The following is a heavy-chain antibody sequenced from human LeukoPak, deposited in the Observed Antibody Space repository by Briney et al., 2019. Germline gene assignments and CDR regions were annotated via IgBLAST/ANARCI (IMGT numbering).Heavy chain of an antibody. V-gene: IGHV3-23*01. Sequence: PGGSLRLSCAASGFTFSSYVMSCVRQAPGEGGEWVPAVSGSGGSTYYADAVKGRFTISRDNSKNTLYLQMNSLRAEDTAVYYCAKGHYNPSYYFDYWGQGTLVTVSS. D-gene: IGHD1-14*01. CDR3: AKGHYNPSYYFDY. CDR2: VSGSGGST. CDR1: GFTFSSYV. J-gene: IGHJ4*02.